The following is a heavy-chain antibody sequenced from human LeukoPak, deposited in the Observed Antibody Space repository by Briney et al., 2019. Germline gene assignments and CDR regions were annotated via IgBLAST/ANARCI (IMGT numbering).Heavy chain of an antibody. Sequence: ASVKVSCKASGFTFTTSAVQWVRQARGQRLEWIGWIVVGSGNTNYAQRFQERVTITRDMSTSTAYMELSSLRSEDTAVYYCAAGPIVGATFVDYWGQGTLVTVSS. J-gene: IGHJ4*02. D-gene: IGHD1-26*01. CDR1: GFTFTTSA. CDR2: IVVGSGNT. CDR3: AAGPIVGATFVDY. V-gene: IGHV1-58*01.